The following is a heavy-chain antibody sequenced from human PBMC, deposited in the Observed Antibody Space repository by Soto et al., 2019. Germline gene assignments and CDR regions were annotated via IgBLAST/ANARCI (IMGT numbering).Heavy chain of an antibody. Sequence: TLSLTCTVSGGSISGSSDYWGWIRQPPGKGLEWIGSIFYSGSTYYNPSLKSRVTLSVDKSKNKFSLKLTSVTAADTSVYYCATDSSYYYDSSAYYSNWFDPWGQGMLVTVSS. V-gene: IGHV4-39*01. CDR2: IFYSGST. CDR1: GGSISGSSDY. CDR3: ATDSSYYYDSSAYYSNWFDP. J-gene: IGHJ5*02. D-gene: IGHD3-22*01.